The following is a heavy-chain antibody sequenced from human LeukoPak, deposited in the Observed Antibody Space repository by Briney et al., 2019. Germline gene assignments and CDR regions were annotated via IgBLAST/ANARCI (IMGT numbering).Heavy chain of an antibody. CDR3: ARGYRRTDYYGMDV. CDR2: INPNSGGT. J-gene: IGHJ6*02. Sequence: ASVKVSCKASGYTFTGYYMHWVRRAPGQGLEWMGWINPNSGGTNYAQKFQGWVTMTRDTSISTAYMELSRLRSDDTAVYYCARGYRRTDYYGMDVWGQGTTVTVSS. CDR1: GYTFTGYY. D-gene: IGHD1-14*01. V-gene: IGHV1-2*04.